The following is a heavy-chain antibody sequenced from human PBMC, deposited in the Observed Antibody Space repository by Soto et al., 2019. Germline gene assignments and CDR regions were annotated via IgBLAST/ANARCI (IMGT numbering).Heavy chain of an antibody. CDR1: GGTFSSYT. J-gene: IGHJ4*02. CDR2: IIPILGIA. CDR3: AREGTTVVTQNYFDY. V-gene: IGHV1-69*08. Sequence: QVQLVQSGAEVKKPGCSVKVSCKASGGTFSSYTISWVRQAPGQGLEWMGRIIPILGIANYAQKFQGRVTITADKSTSTAYMELSSLRSEDTAVYYCAREGTTVVTQNYFDYWGQGPLVTVSS. D-gene: IGHD4-17*01.